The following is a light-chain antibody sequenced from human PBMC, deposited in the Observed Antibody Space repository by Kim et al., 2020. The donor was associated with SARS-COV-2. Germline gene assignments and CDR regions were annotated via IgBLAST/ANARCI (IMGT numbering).Light chain of an antibody. CDR1: QSVSINY. CDR3: QQYGSSPYT. J-gene: IGKJ2*01. V-gene: IGKV3-20*01. Sequence: LSPGERAALSCRASQSVSINYLAWYQQKPAQAPRLLIYGASSRATGIPDRFSGSGSGTDFTLTISRLEAEEFTVYYCQQYGSSPYTFGQGTKLEI. CDR2: GAS.